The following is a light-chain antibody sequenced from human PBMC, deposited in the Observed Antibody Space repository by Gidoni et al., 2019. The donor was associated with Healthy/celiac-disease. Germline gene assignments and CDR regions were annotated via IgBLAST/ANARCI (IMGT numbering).Light chain of an antibody. Sequence: DIQMTQSPSSLSASVGVRVTITCRASQSISNYLNWYRQKPGKAPKLLIYAASSLQSGVPSRFSGSGSGTDFTLTISSLQPEDFATYYCQQSYSTPRTFGQGTKVEIK. CDR3: QQSYSTPRT. V-gene: IGKV1-39*01. CDR2: AAS. CDR1: QSISNY. J-gene: IGKJ1*01.